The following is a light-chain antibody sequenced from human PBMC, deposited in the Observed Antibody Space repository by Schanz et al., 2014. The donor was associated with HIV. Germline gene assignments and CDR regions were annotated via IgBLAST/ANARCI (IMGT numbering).Light chain of an antibody. V-gene: IGKV1-5*03. J-gene: IGKJ1*01. CDR3: QQSYSPPWT. CDR2: SAS. Sequence: DIQMTQSPSTLSASVGDRVTITCRASQSIGNSLAWFQVKPGRAPKLIIYSASSLQTGVPSTFSGSGSGTEFTLTISSLQPDDFATYYCQQSYSPPWTFGQGTKVEIK. CDR1: QSIGNS.